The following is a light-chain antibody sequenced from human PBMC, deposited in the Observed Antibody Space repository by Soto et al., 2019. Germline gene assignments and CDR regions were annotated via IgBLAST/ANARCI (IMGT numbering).Light chain of an antibody. CDR3: MQALQTPRT. CDR2: LGS. J-gene: IGKJ2*01. Sequence: DIVMTQSPLSLPVTPGEPASXSCRSSQSLLHSNGYNYLDWYLQKPGQSPQLLIYLGSNRASGVPDRFSGSGSGTDFTLKISRVEAEDVGVYYCMQALQTPRTFGQGTK. CDR1: QSLLHSNGYNY. V-gene: IGKV2-28*01.